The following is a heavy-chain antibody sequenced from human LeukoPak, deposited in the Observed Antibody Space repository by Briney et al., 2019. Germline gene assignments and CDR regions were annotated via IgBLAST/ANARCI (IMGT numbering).Heavy chain of an antibody. V-gene: IGHV3-9*03. D-gene: IGHD3-22*01. CDR1: GFTFDDYA. CDR2: ISWNSGTI. CDR3: AKDISPCYYDTSGYYFDP. Sequence: PGGSLRLSCAASGFTFDDYAMHWVRHAPGKGLEWVSGISWNSGTIGYADSVKGRFTISRDNAKNSLYLQMNSLRAEDMALYYCAKDISPCYYDTSGYYFDPWGRGTLVTVSS. J-gene: IGHJ2*01.